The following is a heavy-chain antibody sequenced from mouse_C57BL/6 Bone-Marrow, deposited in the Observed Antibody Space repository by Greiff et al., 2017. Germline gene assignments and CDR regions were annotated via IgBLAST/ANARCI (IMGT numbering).Heavy chain of an antibody. CDR2: IYPGDGDT. Sequence: VQLQQSGAELVKPGASVKISCKASGYAFSSYWMNWVKQRPGKGLEWIGQIYPGDGDTNYNGKFKGKATLTADKSSSTAYMQRSSLTAEDSAVYFCARSEGNYDFDYWGQGTTLTVSS. D-gene: IGHD2-1*01. J-gene: IGHJ2*01. CDR3: ARSEGNYDFDY. V-gene: IGHV1-80*01. CDR1: GYAFSSYW.